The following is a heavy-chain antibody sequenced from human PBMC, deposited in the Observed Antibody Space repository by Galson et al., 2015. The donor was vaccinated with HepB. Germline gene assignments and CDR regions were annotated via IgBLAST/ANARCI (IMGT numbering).Heavy chain of an antibody. CDR1: GFTFSRYG. V-gene: IGHV3-33*08. CDR3: ARDGDGYNSNFDY. CDR2: IWYDGSNK. Sequence: SLRLSCAASGFTFSRYGMHWVRQAPGKGLEWVAVIWYDGSNKYYADSVKGRFTISRDNSKNMLYLQMNSLRAEDTAVFYCARDGDGYNSNFDYWGQGTLVTVSS. D-gene: IGHD5-24*01. J-gene: IGHJ4*02.